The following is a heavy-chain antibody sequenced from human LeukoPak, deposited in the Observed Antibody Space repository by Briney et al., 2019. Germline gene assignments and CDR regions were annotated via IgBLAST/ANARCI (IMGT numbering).Heavy chain of an antibody. CDR2: IIPIFGTA. J-gene: IGHJ4*02. D-gene: IGHD1-1*01. CDR3: ARVPQLERLSYFDY. V-gene: IGHV1-69*13. CDR1: GYTFTSYG. Sequence: SVKVSCKASGYTFTSYGISWVRQAPGQGLEWMGGIIPIFGTANYAQKFQGRVTITADESTSTAYMELSSLRSEDTAVYYCARVPQLERLSYFDYWGQGTLVTVSS.